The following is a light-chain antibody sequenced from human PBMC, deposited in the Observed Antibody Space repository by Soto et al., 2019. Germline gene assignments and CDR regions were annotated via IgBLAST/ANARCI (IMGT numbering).Light chain of an antibody. CDR3: GTWDSSLSAAGV. J-gene: IGLJ1*01. V-gene: IGLV1-51*01. CDR1: SSNIGNNY. CDR2: DNN. Sequence: QSVLTQSPSVSAAPGQKVTISCSGSSSNIGNNYVSWYQQLPGTAPKLLIYDNNKRPSGIPDRFSGSKYGTSATLGITGLQTGDEADDYCGTWDSSLSAAGVFGTGTKVTVL.